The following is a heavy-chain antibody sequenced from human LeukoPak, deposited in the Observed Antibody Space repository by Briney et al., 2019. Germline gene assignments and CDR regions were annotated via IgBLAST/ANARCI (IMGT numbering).Heavy chain of an antibody. CDR3: ARDRVNDYGDD. V-gene: IGHV3-21*01. Sequence: GGSLRLSCAASGFTFSGYSMNWVRQAPGKGLEWVSSISSSSSYIYYADSVKGRFTISRDNAKNSLYLQMNSLRAEDTAVYYCARDRVNDYGDDWGQGTLVTVSS. J-gene: IGHJ4*02. CDR1: GFTFSGYS. D-gene: IGHD4-17*01. CDR2: ISSSSSYI.